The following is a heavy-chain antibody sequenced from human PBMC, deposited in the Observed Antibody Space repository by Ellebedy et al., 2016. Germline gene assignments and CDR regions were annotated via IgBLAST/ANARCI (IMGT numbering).Heavy chain of an antibody. CDR3: ARDLPHNIALHY. Sequence: GESLKISXAASGVIVYTNYMTWVRQAPGKELEWVSAISSGGDTHYADSVQGRFTISSDNSKNTLYLQMNSLRAEDTAVYYCARDLPHNIALHYWGQGTLVTVSS. CDR1: GVIVYTNY. J-gene: IGHJ4*02. CDR2: ISSGGDT. D-gene: IGHD6-13*01. V-gene: IGHV3-53*01.